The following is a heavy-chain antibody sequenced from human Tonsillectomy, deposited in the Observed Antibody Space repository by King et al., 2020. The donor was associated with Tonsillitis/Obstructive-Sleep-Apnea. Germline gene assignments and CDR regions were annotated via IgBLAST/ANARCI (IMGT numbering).Heavy chain of an antibody. CDR2: ISYDGSNK. CDR3: ARTDYYYYYMDV. J-gene: IGHJ6*03. V-gene: IGHV3-30*04. CDR1: GFIFSNYA. Sequence: QLVQSGGGVVQPGRSLRLSCTASGFIFSNYAMHWVRQAPGKGLEWVAVISYDGSNKHYADSVKGRFTISRHISKNTLFLQMNSLRPEDTAVYYCARTDYYYYYMDVWGNGTTVTVSS.